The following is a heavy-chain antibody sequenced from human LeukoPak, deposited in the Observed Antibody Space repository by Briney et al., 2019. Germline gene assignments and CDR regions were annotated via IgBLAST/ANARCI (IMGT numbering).Heavy chain of an antibody. CDR2: IYYSGST. V-gene: IGHV4-31*03. D-gene: IGHD3-10*01. Sequence: SETLSLTCTLSGGSTSSGGYYCGWLRQHPGTGLEWFAYIYYSGSTYYNPSLKSRVTMAVDTSKNQFSVKLSSVTAADTAVYYCARATGRWLDLWGQGTLVTVSS. J-gene: IGHJ5*02. CDR1: GGSTSSGGYY. CDR3: ARATGRWLDL.